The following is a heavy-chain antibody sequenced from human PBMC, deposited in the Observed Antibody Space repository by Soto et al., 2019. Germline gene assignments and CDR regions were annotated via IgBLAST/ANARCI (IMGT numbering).Heavy chain of an antibody. CDR3: ARVVGVNINFDC. CDR2: ISSSSNTI. CDR1: GFTFSSYG. J-gene: IGHJ4*02. D-gene: IGHD3-10*01. V-gene: IGHV3-48*01. Sequence: PGGSLRLSCAASGFTFSSYGMNWVRQAPGKGLEWVSFISSSSNTIYYGDSVKGRFTISRDNAKNSLYLQMNSLRAEDTAVYYCARVVGVNINFDCWGQGTLVPSPQ.